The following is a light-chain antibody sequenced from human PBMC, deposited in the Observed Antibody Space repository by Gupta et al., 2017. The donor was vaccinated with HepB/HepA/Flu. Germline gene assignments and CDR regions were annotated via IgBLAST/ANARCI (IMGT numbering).Light chain of an antibody. V-gene: IGKV4-1*01. J-gene: IGKJ4*01. Sequence: DIVMTQSPDSLAVSLGERATINCKSSQSVLYSSNNNNYLAWYQQKPGQPPKLLIYWASTRESGVPDRFSGSGSETDFTLTISSLQAEDVAVYYCQQYYSTLLTFGGGTKVEIK. CDR2: WAS. CDR1: QSVLYSSNNNNY. CDR3: QQYYSTLLT.